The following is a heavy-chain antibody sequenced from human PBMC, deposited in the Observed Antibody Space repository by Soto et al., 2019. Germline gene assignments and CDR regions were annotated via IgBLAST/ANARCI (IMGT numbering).Heavy chain of an antibody. CDR2: ISHSGAT. CDR3: ASLDYYGSWLDP. D-gene: IGHD1-26*01. Sequence: LQLQESGSGLVQPSQTLSLTCALSGGAVTMSSFCWAWVRQPPGRGLQWIGYISHSGATSSDPTLKSRVTISRDRAKNQFSLKLTSVTAAYTAVFYCASLDYYGSWLDPWGQGTLVTVSS. J-gene: IGHJ5*02. V-gene: IGHV4-30-2*01. CDR1: GGAVTMSSFC.